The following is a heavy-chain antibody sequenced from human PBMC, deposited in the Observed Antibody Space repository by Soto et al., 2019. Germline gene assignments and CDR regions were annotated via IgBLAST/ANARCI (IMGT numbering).Heavy chain of an antibody. J-gene: IGHJ4*02. Sequence: PSETLSLTCTVSGGSVSNCYWGWIRQPPGKGLEWVSYVYYSGSTNYNPSLGSLVTTSVDKSKKQFSLKMTSVTGADTAVYYCARGRSHEWEIRLQYFHXWGQVTLVTVSX. CDR1: GGSVSNCY. CDR2: VYYSGST. CDR3: ARGRSHEWEIRLQYFHX. D-gene: IGHD1-26*01. V-gene: IGHV4-59*02.